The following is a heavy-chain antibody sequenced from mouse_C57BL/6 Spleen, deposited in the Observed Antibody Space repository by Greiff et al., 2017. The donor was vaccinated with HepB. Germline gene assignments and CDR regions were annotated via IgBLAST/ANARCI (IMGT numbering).Heavy chain of an antibody. J-gene: IGHJ3*01. V-gene: IGHV1-50*01. CDR1: GYTFTSYW. Sequence: QVQLQQPGAELVKPGASVKLSCKASGYTFTSYWMQWVKQRPGQGLEWIGEIDPSDSYTNYNQKFKGKATLPVDTSSSPAYMQLSSLTSEDSAVYYCARRLLAYWGQGTLVTVS. CDR3: ARRLLAY. CDR2: IDPSDSYT.